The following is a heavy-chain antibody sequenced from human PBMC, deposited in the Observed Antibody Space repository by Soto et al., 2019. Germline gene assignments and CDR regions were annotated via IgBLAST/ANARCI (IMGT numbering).Heavy chain of an antibody. CDR3: ATIGIVGATSVDY. CDR1: GGSVSSSSYY. J-gene: IGHJ4*02. V-gene: IGHV4-61*01. D-gene: IGHD1-26*01. CDR2: ISTSGST. Sequence: PSETLSLTCTVSGGSVSSSSYYWSWIRQPPGKGPEWIGYISTSGSTNHDPSLKSRVTVSVDTSKNQFSLKLSSVTAADTAVYYCATIGIVGATSVDYWGQGTLVTVSS.